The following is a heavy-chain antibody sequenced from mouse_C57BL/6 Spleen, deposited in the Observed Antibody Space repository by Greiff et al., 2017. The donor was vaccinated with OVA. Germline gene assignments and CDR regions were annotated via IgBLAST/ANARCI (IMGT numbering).Heavy chain of an antibody. J-gene: IGHJ1*03. Sequence: VQLQQSGAELVKPGASVKLSCKASGYTFTSYWMHWVKQRPGQGLEWIGMIHPNSGSTNYNEKFKSKATLTVDKSSSTAYMQLSSLTSEDSAVYYCARSGDYDDWYFDVWGTGTTVTVSS. D-gene: IGHD2-4*01. CDR3: ARSGDYDDWYFDV. V-gene: IGHV1-64*01. CDR1: GYTFTSYW. CDR2: IHPNSGST.